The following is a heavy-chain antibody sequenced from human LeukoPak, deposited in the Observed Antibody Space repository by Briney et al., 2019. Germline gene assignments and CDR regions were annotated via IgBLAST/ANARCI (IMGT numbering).Heavy chain of an antibody. CDR3: AEGRSGYDVIDY. V-gene: IGHV3-43*02. CDR1: GFTFDDYA. J-gene: IGHJ4*02. Sequence: GGSLRLSCAASGFTFDDYAMHWVRQAPGKGLEWVSLISGYGGTTYYADSVKGRFTISRDNSKNSLYLQMNSLRTEDTALYYCAEGRSGYDVIDYWGQGTLVTVSS. D-gene: IGHD5-12*01. CDR2: ISGYGGTT.